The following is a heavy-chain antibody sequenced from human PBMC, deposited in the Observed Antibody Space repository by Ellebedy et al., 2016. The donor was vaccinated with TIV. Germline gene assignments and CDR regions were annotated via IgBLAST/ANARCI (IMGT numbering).Heavy chain of an antibody. CDR1: GYTFTYYG. Sequence: AVSVKVSCKASGYTFTYYGITWVRQAPGQGLEWMGWITAYNGNRNYAQKLQDRVTMTTDKSTSTAYMELRSLRSDDTAVYYCARYRLGQGLAYQFLDYWGQGTLVTVSS. J-gene: IGHJ4*02. D-gene: IGHD2-2*01. CDR3: ARYRLGQGLAYQFLDY. V-gene: IGHV1-18*04. CDR2: ITAYNGNR.